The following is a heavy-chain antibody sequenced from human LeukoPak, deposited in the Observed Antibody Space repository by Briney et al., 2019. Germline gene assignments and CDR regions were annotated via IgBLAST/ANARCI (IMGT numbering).Heavy chain of an antibody. CDR3: ARGKRYYYDSSGYYLAPHFDY. J-gene: IGHJ4*02. CDR1: GGSISSGSYY. D-gene: IGHD3-22*01. CDR2: IFTSGGT. V-gene: IGHV4-61*02. Sequence: SETLSLTCTVSGGSISSGSYYWSWIRQPARKGLEWIGRIFTSGGTNYNPSLKSRVTISVDTSKNQFSLKLSSVTAADTAVYYCARGKRYYYDSSGYYLAPHFDYWGQGTLVTVSS.